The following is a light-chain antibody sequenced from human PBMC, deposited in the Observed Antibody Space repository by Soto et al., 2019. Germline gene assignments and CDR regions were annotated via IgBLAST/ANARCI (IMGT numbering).Light chain of an antibody. Sequence: QSVLRQPPSVCGAPGQRVTISCTGSSSNIGAGYDVHWYQHLPGTAPKLLIYGNSNRPSGVPDRFSGSKSGTSASLAITGLQAEDEADYYCQSYDSSLSVLYVFGTGTKVTVL. V-gene: IGLV1-40*01. CDR3: QSYDSSLSVLYV. J-gene: IGLJ1*01. CDR2: GNS. CDR1: SSNIGAGYD.